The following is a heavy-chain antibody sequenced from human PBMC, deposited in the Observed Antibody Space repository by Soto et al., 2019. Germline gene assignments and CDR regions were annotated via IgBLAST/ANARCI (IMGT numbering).Heavy chain of an antibody. V-gene: IGHV3-23*01. CDR2: ISGSGGST. CDR1: GFTFSSYA. Sequence: GGSLRLSCAASGFTFSSYAMSWVRQAPGKGLEWVAAISGSGGSTYYADSVKGRFTISRDNSKNTLYLQMNSLRAEDTAVSYCATGEVVVVAATLVDYWGQGTVVTVSX. D-gene: IGHD2-15*01. J-gene: IGHJ4*02. CDR3: ATGEVVVVAATLVDY.